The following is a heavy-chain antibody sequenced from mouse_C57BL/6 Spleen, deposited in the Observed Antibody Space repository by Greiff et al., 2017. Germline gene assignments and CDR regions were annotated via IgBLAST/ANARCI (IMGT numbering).Heavy chain of an antibody. CDR3: ARYIYGYFDV. J-gene: IGHJ1*03. D-gene: IGHD1-3*01. CDR1: GYTFTDYN. CDR2: INPNNGGT. V-gene: IGHV1-18*01. Sequence: EVKLMESGPELVKPGASVKIPCKASGYTFTDYNMDWVKQSHGKSLEWIGDINPNNGGTNYNQQFKGKATLTVDTSSSTAYMELRSLTSEDTAVYYCARYIYGYFDVWGTGTTVTVSS.